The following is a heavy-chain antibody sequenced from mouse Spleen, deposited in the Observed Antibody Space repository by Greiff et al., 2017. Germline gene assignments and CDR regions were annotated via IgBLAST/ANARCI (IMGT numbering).Heavy chain of an antibody. J-gene: IGHJ2*01. Sequence: VQLQQSGAELVKPGASVKMSCKASGYSFTSYWMHWVKQRPGQGLEWIGAIYPGNSDTSYNQKFKGKAKLTAVTSASTAYMELSSLTNEDSAVYYCTTYYRSLYYFDYWGQGTTLTVSS. CDR1: GYSFTSYW. CDR3: TTYYRSLYYFDY. D-gene: IGHD2-14*01. CDR2: IYPGNSDT. V-gene: IGHV1-5*01.